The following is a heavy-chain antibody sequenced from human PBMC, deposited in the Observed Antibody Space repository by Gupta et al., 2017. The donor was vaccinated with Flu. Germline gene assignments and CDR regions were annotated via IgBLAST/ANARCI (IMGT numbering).Heavy chain of an antibody. D-gene: IGHD2-15*01. J-gene: IGHJ4*02. CDR3: ARDPPLVIPASIPYY. CDR2: ITPSTGDT. V-gene: IGHV1-2*06. Sequence: QCTGQGLELLELITPSTGDTTYAHECQCRVTLTRDTSINTAYMELSGLTSDYTAVYFCARDPPLVIPASIPYYWGQGTPVTVSS.